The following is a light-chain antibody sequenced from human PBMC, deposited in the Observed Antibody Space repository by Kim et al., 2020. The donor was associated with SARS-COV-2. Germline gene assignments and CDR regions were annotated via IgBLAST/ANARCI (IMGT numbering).Light chain of an antibody. CDR3: QQYNNWPQT. CDR2: GAS. J-gene: IGKJ1*01. CDR1: QSVSSN. Sequence: EIVMTQSPATLSVSPGERATLSCRASQSVSSNLAWYQQKPGQAPRLLIYGASIRATDIPARFSGSGSGTEFTLTISILQSEDFAVYYCQQYNNWPQTFGQGTKVDIK. V-gene: IGKV3D-15*03.